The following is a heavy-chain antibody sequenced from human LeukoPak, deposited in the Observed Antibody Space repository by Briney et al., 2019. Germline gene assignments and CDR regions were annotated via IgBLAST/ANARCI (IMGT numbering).Heavy chain of an antibody. CDR1: GFTFSNYA. V-gene: IGHV3-23*01. CDR2: ISGSGGST. D-gene: IGHD6-19*01. J-gene: IGHJ3*02. CDR3: TRLAVAGAPDAFDI. Sequence: GGSLRLSCAASGFTFSNYAMSWVRQAPGKGLEYVSGISGSGGSTYTADSVRGRFTVSRDNSKNTLFLQMNSLKTEDTAVYYCTRLAVAGAPDAFDIWGQGTMVTVSS.